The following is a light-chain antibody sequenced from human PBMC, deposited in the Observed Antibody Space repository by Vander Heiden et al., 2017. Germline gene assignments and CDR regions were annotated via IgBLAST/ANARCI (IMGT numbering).Light chain of an antibody. CDR2: RNN. Sequence: QSVLTQPPSASVTPGQRVTISCSGSSSNIGGNYVYWYQQLPGREPKRLIVRNNQRPSWVPDRFSGSKSDTSESLETSGLRSEDEADDYCAESDDRLSGWLFGGGTKMTVL. J-gene: IGLJ3*02. CDR1: SSNIGGNY. V-gene: IGLV1-47*01. CDR3: AESDDRLSGWL.